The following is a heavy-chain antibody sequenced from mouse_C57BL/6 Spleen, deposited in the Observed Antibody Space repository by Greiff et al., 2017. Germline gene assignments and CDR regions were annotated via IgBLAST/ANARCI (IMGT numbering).Heavy chain of an antibody. CDR3: ARPQDYYGSIPVDY. CDR1: GYTFTEYT. V-gene: IGHV1-62-2*01. CDR2: FYPGSGSI. D-gene: IGHD1-1*01. J-gene: IGHJ2*01. Sequence: VQLQQSGAELVKPGASVKLSCKASGYTFTEYTIHWVKQRSGQGLEWIGWFYPGSGSIKYNEKFKGKATLTADKSSSTAYMELSRMTSEDSAVYYCARPQDYYGSIPVDYWDQGTTLTVSS.